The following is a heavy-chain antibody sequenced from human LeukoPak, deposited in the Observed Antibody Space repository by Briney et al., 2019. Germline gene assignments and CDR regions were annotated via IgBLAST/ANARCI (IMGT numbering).Heavy chain of an antibody. J-gene: IGHJ3*02. CDR1: GFTFDDFA. CDR2: ISWNSDTI. V-gene: IGHV3-9*01. CDR3: AKDIDGAGYGAFEI. D-gene: IGHD3-9*01. Sequence: PGGSLRLSCATSGFTFDDFAMHWVRQAPGKGLEWVSHISWNSDTITYADSVKGRFTISRDNAKNSLYLQISSLRDEDTAFYYCAKDIDGAGYGAFEIWGQGTAVTVSS.